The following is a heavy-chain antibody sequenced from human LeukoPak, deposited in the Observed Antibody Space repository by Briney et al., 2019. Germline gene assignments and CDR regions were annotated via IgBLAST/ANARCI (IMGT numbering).Heavy chain of an antibody. CDR1: GFTFSSYG. Sequence: SGGSLRLSCAASGFTFSSYGMNWVRQAPGKGLEWVSSISSSSSYIYYADSVKGRFTISRDNAKNSLYLQMNSLRAEDTAVYYCARGIAARPPIGSWFDPWGQGTLVTVSS. CDR2: ISSSSSYI. CDR3: ARGIAARPPIGSWFDP. V-gene: IGHV3-21*04. J-gene: IGHJ5*02. D-gene: IGHD6-6*01.